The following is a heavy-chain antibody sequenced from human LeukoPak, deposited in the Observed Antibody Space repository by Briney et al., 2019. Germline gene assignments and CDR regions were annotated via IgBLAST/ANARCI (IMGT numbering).Heavy chain of an antibody. Sequence: SETLSLTCTVSGGSFSSYQWSWIRQPPGKGLEWIGYFFYSGSTNYNPSLRSRVTISVDTSKKQLSLKLSSVTAADTAVYYCARDGIAVAGTDAFDIWGQGTMVTVSS. J-gene: IGHJ3*02. CDR3: ARDGIAVAGTDAFDI. V-gene: IGHV4-59*01. D-gene: IGHD6-19*01. CDR2: FFYSGST. CDR1: GGSFSSYQ.